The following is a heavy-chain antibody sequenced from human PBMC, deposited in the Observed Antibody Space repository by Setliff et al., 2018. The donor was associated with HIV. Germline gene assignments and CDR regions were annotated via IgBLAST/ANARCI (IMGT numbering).Heavy chain of an antibody. J-gene: IGHJ4*02. CDR3: AIIRVNGSPY. D-gene: IGHD3-10*01. CDR1: GYTFSSYA. CDR2: ITSSGTTT. V-gene: IGHV3-48*03. Sequence: SCKASGYTFSSYAITWVRQAPGRGLEWVSYITSSGTTTLYGDSMRGRFTASRDNAESSMYLQMNNLRAEDTAVYYCAIIRVNGSPYWGQGTPVTVSS.